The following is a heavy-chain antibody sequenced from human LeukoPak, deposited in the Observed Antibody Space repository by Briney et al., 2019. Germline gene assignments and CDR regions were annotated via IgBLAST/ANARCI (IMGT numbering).Heavy chain of an antibody. J-gene: IGHJ4*02. CDR1: GGTFSSYA. Sequence: GSSVKVSCKASGGTFSSYAISWVRQAPGRGLEWMGRIIPIFGTANYAQKFQGRVTITTDESTSTAYMELSSLRSEDTAVYYCARSFDDSSGSIGYWGQGTLVTVSS. CDR3: ARSFDDSSGSIGY. D-gene: IGHD3-22*01. V-gene: IGHV1-69*05. CDR2: IIPIFGTA.